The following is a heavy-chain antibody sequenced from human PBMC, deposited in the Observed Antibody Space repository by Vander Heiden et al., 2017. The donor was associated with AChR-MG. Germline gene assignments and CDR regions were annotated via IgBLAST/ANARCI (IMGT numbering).Heavy chain of an antibody. Sequence: EAQLLQSGAVAKKPGESLKISCTASGYSFTRYWIGWVRQMRGKGLERMGIIYPGDSDTRYSQSCQGQVTISADKSISTAYLQWSSLKASDTAMYYCAAYGFGELTPGAFDIWGQGTMVTVSS. CDR2: IYPGDSDT. J-gene: IGHJ3*02. CDR1: GYSFTRYW. D-gene: IGHD3-10*01. V-gene: IGHV5-51*03. CDR3: AAYGFGELTPGAFDI.